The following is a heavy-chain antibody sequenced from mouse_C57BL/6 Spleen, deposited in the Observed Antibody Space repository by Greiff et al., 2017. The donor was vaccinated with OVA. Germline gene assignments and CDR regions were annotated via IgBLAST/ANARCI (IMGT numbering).Heavy chain of an antibody. CDR1: GYTFTDYY. J-gene: IGHJ2*01. V-gene: IGHV1-26*01. CDR2: INPNNGGT. Sequence: EVQLQQSGPELVKPGASVKISCKASGYTFTDYYMNWVKQSHGKSLEWIGDINPNNGGTSYNQKFKGKATLTVDKSSSTAYMELRSLTSEDSAVYYCARGGYDYDGGGYWGQGTTLTVSS. D-gene: IGHD2-4*01. CDR3: ARGGYDYDGGGY.